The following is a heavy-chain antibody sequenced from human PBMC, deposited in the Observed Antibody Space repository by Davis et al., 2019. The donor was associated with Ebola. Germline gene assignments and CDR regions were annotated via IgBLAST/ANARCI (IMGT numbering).Heavy chain of an antibody. D-gene: IGHD3-16*01. CDR1: GGSISSSSYY. Sequence: SETLSLTCTVSGGSISSSSYYWGWIRQPPGKGLEWIGSIYYSGSTYYNPSLKSRVTISVDTSKNQFSVNLRSVTATDTATYYCARLGGPATNFDHWGQGTLVTVSS. V-gene: IGHV4-39*01. J-gene: IGHJ4*02. CDR2: IYYSGST. CDR3: ARLGGPATNFDH.